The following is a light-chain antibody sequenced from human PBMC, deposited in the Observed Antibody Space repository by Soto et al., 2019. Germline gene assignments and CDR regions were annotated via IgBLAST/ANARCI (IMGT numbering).Light chain of an antibody. Sequence: EIVLTQSTGTLSLSPGERATLSCRASQSVSSSSLAWYQQKPGQAPRLLIYGASSRSTGIPDRFSGSGSGTDFTLTISRLEREDFAVYYCQHYGRSPPRFTFGPGNKVDIK. J-gene: IGKJ3*01. V-gene: IGKV3-20*01. CDR3: QHYGRSPPRFT. CDR2: GAS. CDR1: QSVSSSS.